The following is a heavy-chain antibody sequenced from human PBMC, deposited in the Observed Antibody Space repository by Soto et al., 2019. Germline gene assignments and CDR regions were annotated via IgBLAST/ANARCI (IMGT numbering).Heavy chain of an antibody. CDR1: GYSFTTHA. V-gene: IGHV1-3*04. Sequence: GASVKVSCKASGYSFTTHAMIWVRQAPGQRPEWMGWINTGNGNTRYSPKFQGRVNITRDTSASTAYMELSSLKSEDTAVCYCARGEQLYHYYYGMDVWGQGSTVTVSS. CDR3: ARGEQLYHYYYGMDV. CDR2: INTGNGNT. J-gene: IGHJ6*02.